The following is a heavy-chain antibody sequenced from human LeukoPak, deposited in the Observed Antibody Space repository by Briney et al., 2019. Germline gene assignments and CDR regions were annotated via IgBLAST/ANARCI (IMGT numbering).Heavy chain of an antibody. CDR1: GSRFTSYW. CDR3: ARLPLREGPNDY. V-gene: IGHV5-51*01. D-gene: IGHD2-8*01. CDR2: IYPGDSDT. Sequence: GASLKISSKGSGSRFTSYWIGWVRRMPGKGLGWMGIIYPGDSDTRYSTSFQGQVTISADKSISTAYLQWSSLKASDTAMYYCARLPLREGPNDYWGQGTLVTVSS. J-gene: IGHJ4*02.